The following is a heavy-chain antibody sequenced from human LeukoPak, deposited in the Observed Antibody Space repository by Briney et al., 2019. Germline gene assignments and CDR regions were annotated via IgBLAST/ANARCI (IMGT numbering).Heavy chain of an antibody. CDR3: ATTPPYFCTSTSCFDY. V-gene: IGHV3-23*01. Sequence: GGSLRLSCAASGFTFSSYAMSWVRQAPGKGLEWVSAISGSGGSTYYADSVKGRFTISRDNAKNSLYLQMSGLRAEDTAVYYCATTPPYFCTSTSCFDYWGQGTLVTVSS. D-gene: IGHD2-2*01. J-gene: IGHJ4*02. CDR2: ISGSGGST. CDR1: GFTFSSYA.